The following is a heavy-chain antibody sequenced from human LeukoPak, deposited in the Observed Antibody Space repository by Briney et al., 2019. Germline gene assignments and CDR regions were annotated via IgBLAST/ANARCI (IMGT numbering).Heavy chain of an antibody. V-gene: IGHV3-21*04. CDR3: ARDNSVGDSAWWFDP. CDR1: GFTFSTYY. J-gene: IGHJ5*02. Sequence: GGSLRLSCAASGFTFSTYYMSWVRQAPGKGLEWVSSISTSSSYIYYADSVKGRFTISRDNAKNSLYLQINSLRAEDTAVYYCARDNSVGDSAWWFDPWGQGTLVTVSS. CDR2: ISTSSSYI. D-gene: IGHD5-12*01.